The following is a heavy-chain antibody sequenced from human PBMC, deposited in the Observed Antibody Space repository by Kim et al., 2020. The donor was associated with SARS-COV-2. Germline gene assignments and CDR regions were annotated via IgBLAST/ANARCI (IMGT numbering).Heavy chain of an antibody. V-gene: IGHV3-49*03. CDR1: GFTFGDYA. CDR2: ISSKAYGGTT. J-gene: IGHJ6*02. CDR3: TRDPRDTAMVAGFYYYCGMDV. Sequence: GGSLRLSCTASGFTFGDYAMSWFRQAPGKGLEWVGFISSKAYGGTTEYAASVKGRFTISRDDSKSIAYLQMNSLKTEDTAVYYCTRDPRDTAMVAGFYYYCGMDVWGQGTTVTVSS. D-gene: IGHD5-18*01.